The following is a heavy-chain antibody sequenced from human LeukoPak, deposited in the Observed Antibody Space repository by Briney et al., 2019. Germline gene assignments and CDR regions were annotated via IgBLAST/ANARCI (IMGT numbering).Heavy chain of an antibody. V-gene: IGHV1-69*13. CDR3: ARVDYYDSSGPQPHGMDV. CDR1: GGTFSSYA. D-gene: IGHD3-22*01. Sequence: GASVKVSCKASGGTFSSYAISWVRQAPGQGLEWMGGIIPIFGTANYAQKFQGRVTITADESTSTAYMELSSLRSEDTAVYYCARVDYYDSSGPQPHGMDVWGQGTTVTVSS. CDR2: IIPIFGTA. J-gene: IGHJ6*02.